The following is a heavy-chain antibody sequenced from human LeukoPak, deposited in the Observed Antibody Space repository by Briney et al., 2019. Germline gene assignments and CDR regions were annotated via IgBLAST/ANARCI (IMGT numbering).Heavy chain of an antibody. D-gene: IGHD2-21*01. CDR1: GFTLSSYA. CDR3: AKAPVTTCRGAYCYPFDY. Sequence: GGSLRLSCAASGFTLSSYAMSWVRQAPGKGLEWVSAISDSGNTYHADSVRGRFTISRDSSKNTLFLQMNRLRPEDAAVYYCAKAPVTTCRGAYCYPFDYWGQGTLVTVSS. V-gene: IGHV3-23*01. CDR2: ISDSGNT. J-gene: IGHJ4*02.